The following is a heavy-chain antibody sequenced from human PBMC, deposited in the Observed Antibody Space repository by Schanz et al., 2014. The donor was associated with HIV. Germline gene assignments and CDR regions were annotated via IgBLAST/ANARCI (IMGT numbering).Heavy chain of an antibody. V-gene: IGHV3-74*01. J-gene: IGHJ4*02. CDR2: INSDGRFI. D-gene: IGHD2-2*01. Sequence: EVQLVESGGCLVQPGGSLRLSCEASGFTFNNYWMHWVRQVTGKGLVWVSRINSDGRFINYADSVRGRFTISRDNAKNTLYLQMSSLRVEDTAVYYCIRGVPRGSSTGPALRFWGQGALVTVSS. CDR3: IRGVPRGSSTGPALRF. CDR1: GFTFNNYW.